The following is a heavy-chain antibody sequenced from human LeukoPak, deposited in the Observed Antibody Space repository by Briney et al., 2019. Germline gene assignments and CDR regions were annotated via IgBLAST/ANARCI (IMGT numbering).Heavy chain of an antibody. CDR2: IYYSGST. D-gene: IGHD2-15*01. J-gene: IGHJ4*02. Sequence: SETLSLTCTVSGGSISSYYWSWIRQPPGKGLEWIGYIYYSGSTNYNPSLKSRVTISVDTSKNQFSLKLSSVTAADTAVYYCAREEYCSGGSCYELPINYWGQGTLVTVSS. V-gene: IGHV4-59*12. CDR3: AREEYCSGGSCYELPINY. CDR1: GGSISSYY.